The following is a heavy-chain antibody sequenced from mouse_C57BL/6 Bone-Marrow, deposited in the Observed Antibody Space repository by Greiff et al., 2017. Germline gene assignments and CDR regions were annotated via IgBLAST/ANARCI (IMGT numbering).Heavy chain of an antibody. D-gene: IGHD1-1*01. CDR3: AIISLIYYYGSSRRFAY. J-gene: IGHJ3*01. Sequence: QVQLQQPGAELVKPGASVKVSCKASGYTFTSYWMHWVKQRPGQGLEWIGRIHPSDSDTNYNQKFKGKATLTVDKSSSTAYMQLSSLTSEDSAVYYGAIISLIYYYGSSRRFAYWGQGTLVTVSA. CDR1: GYTFTSYW. CDR2: IHPSDSDT. V-gene: IGHV1-74*01.